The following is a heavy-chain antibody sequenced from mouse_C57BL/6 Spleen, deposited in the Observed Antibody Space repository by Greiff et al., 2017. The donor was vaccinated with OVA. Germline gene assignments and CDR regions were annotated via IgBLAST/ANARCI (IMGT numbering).Heavy chain of an antibody. CDR3: ARKVGTGFDY. D-gene: IGHD4-1*01. J-gene: IGHJ2*01. Sequence: VQLQQSGPELVKPGASVKISCKASGYAFSSSWMNWVKQRPGKGLEWIGRIYPGDGDTNYNGKFKGKATLTADKSSSTAYMQLSSLTSEDSAVYFCARKVGTGFDYWGQGTTLTVSS. CDR2: IYPGDGDT. V-gene: IGHV1-82*01. CDR1: GYAFSSSW.